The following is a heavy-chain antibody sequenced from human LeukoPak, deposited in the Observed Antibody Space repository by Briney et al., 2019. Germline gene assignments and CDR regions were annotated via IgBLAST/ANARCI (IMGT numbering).Heavy chain of an antibody. J-gene: IGHJ5*02. V-gene: IGHV4-34*01. CDR2: INHSGST. Sequence: SETLSLTCAVYGGSFSGYYWSWIRQPPGKGLEWIGEINHSGSTNYNPSLKSRVTISVDTSKNQFSLKLSSVTAADTVVYYCARGDWGDNWFDPWGQGTLVTVSS. D-gene: IGHD3/OR15-3a*01. CDR3: ARGDWGDNWFDP. CDR1: GGSFSGYY.